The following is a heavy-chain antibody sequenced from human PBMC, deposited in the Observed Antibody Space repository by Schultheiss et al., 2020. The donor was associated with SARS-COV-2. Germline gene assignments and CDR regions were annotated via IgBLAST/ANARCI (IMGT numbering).Heavy chain of an antibody. J-gene: IGHJ6*02. CDR1: GDTISSYA. CDR2: LIPIFGSA. Sequence: SVKVSCKASGDTISSYAISWVRQAPGQGLEWMGSLIPIFGSAKYAQKFQGRLTITADESTSTVYMDLSSLRSEDTAVYYCARGLRIAVAGVVTCGMDVWGQGTTVTVSS. CDR3: ARGLRIAVAGVVTCGMDV. D-gene: IGHD6-19*01. V-gene: IGHV1-69*13.